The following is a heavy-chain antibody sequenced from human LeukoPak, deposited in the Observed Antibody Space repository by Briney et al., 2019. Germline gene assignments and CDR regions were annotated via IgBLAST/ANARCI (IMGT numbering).Heavy chain of an antibody. J-gene: IGHJ3*02. D-gene: IGHD1-1*01. CDR2: IGTAGDT. CDR1: GFTFSSYD. CDR3: ARETGIHAFDI. V-gene: IGHV3-13*01. Sequence: HSGGSLRLSCAASGFTFSSYDMHWVRQATGKGLEWVSAIGTAGDTYYPGSVKGRFTISRENAKNSLYLQMNSLRAGDTAVYYCARETGIHAFDIWGQGTMVIVSS.